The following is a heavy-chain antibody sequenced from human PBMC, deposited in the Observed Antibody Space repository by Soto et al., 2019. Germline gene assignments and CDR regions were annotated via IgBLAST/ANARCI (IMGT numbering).Heavy chain of an antibody. CDR1: GFTFSTYA. CDR3: AKDQTDVTLFDY. CDR2: LSGSGRST. J-gene: IGHJ4*02. V-gene: IGHV3-23*01. Sequence: GGSLRLSCAASGFTFSTYAMTWVRQAPGKGLEWVSTLSGSGRSTYHADSVKGRFTISRDNSRNTLYLQVNSLRAEDTAVYYCAKDQTDVTLFDYWGQGTLVTVSS. D-gene: IGHD2-21*02.